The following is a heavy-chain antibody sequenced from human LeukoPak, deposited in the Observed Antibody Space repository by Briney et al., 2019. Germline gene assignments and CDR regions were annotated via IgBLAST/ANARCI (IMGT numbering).Heavy chain of an antibody. Sequence: GGSLRLSCAASGFTFSSYAMSWVRQAPGKGLEWVSGISGSGTSTYYADSVKGRFTISRDNSKNALYLQMNSLRADETAVYYCAKEVYSDSSGYFDYWGQGTLVTVS. D-gene: IGHD3-22*01. V-gene: IGHV3-23*01. CDR2: ISGSGTST. CDR1: GFTFSSYA. CDR3: AKEVYSDSSGYFDY. J-gene: IGHJ4*02.